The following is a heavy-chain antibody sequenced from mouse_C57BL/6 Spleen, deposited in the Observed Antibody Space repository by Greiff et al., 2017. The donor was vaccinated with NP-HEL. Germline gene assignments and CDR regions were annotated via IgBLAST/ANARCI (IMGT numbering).Heavy chain of an antibody. J-gene: IGHJ4*01. Sequence: QVQLQQPGAELVKPGASVKLSCKASGYTFTSYWMHWVKQRPGQGLEWIGMIHPNSGSTNYNEKFKSKATLTVDKSSSTAYMQLSSLTSEDSAVYYCARPFYYDYGDYAMDYWGQGTSVTVSS. CDR2: IHPNSGST. CDR3: ARPFYYDYGDYAMDY. D-gene: IGHD2-4*01. CDR1: GYTFTSYW. V-gene: IGHV1-64*01.